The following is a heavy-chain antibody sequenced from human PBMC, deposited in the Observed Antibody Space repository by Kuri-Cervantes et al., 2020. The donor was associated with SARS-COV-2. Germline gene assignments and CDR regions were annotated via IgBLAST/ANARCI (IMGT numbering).Heavy chain of an antibody. D-gene: IGHD3-3*01. Sequence: SETLSLTCTVSGGSISSGGYYWSWIRQPPGKGLEWIGYIYHSGSTYYNPSLKSRVTMSVDTSKNQFSLKLSSVTAADTAVYYCARVKGDDFWSGRQSDAFDIWGQGTMVTVSS. CDR3: ARVKGDDFWSGRQSDAFDI. V-gene: IGHV4-30-2*01. J-gene: IGHJ3*02. CDR1: GGSISSGGYY. CDR2: IYHSGST.